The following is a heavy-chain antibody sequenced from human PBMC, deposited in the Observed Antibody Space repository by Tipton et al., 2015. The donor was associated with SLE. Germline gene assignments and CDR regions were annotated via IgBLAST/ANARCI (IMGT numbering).Heavy chain of an antibody. CDR1: GYTFTTSW. CDR3: ARHPGGYTSGYRQFDL. D-gene: IGHD5-18*01. CDR2: IYPGDSDT. J-gene: IGHJ2*01. V-gene: IGHV5-51*01. Sequence: VQLVQSGAEVKQPGESLRISCQASGYTFTTSWVAWVRQMPGKGLEWMGIIYPGDSDTRYNPSFQGQVTISADKSTNIAYLQWSSLKASDTAMYYCARHPGGYTSGYRQFDLWGRGTLVTVSS.